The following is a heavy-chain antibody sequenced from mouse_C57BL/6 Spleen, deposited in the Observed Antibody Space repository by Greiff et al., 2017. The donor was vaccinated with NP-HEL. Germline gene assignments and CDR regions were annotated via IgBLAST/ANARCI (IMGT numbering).Heavy chain of an antibody. Sequence: EVQLQESGGGLVKPGGSLKLSCAASGFTFSSYAMSWVRQTPEKRLEWVATISDGGSYTYYPDNVKGRFTISRDNAKNNLYLQMSHLKSEDTAMYYCAREGDGYRYYAMDYWGQGTSVTVSS. CDR2: ISDGGSYT. V-gene: IGHV5-4*01. CDR3: AREGDGYRYYAMDY. CDR1: GFTFSSYA. D-gene: IGHD2-3*01. J-gene: IGHJ4*01.